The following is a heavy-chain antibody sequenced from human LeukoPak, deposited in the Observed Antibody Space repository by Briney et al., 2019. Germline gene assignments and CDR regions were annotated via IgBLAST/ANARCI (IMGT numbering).Heavy chain of an antibody. CDR2: IYSSGTT. CDR1: GGSISSHY. D-gene: IGHD6-6*01. J-gene: IGHJ4*02. CDR3: ARQADDSSSSLVYFDY. Sequence: PSETLSLTCAVSGGSISSHYWSWIRQPPGKGLECVGVIYSSGTTKYNPSLKSRVTISADTSKNQFSLKLSSVTAADTAVYYCARQADDSSSSLVYFDYWGQGTLVTVSS. V-gene: IGHV4-59*08.